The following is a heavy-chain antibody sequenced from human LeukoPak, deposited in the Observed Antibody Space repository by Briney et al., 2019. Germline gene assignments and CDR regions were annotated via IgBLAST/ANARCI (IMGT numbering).Heavy chain of an antibody. CDR2: INPSGGST. CDR1: GYTFTSYF. J-gene: IGHJ3*02. CDR3: ARDRGQHAFDI. D-gene: IGHD1-26*01. Sequence: ASVKGSCKASGYTFTSYFMHWVRQAPGQGLEWMGIINPSGGSTSYAQNFQGRVTMTRDMSTSTVYMELSGLRSEDTAVYFCARDRGQHAFDIWGQGTMVAVSS. V-gene: IGHV1-46*01.